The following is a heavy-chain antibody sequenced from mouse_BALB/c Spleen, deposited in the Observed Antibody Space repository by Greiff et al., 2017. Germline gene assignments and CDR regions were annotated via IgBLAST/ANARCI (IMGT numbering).Heavy chain of an antibody. CDR2: IDPSDSET. J-gene: IGHJ3*01. CDR3: ARSNYGSSYWFAY. V-gene: IGHV1-69*02. Sequence: QVQLQQPGAELVKPGAPVKLSCKASGYTFTSYWMNWVKQRPGRGLEWIGRIDPSDSETHYNQKFKDKATLTVDKSSSTAYIQLSSLTSEDSAVYYCARSNYGSSYWFAYWGQGTLVTVSA. D-gene: IGHD1-1*01. CDR1: GYTFTSYW.